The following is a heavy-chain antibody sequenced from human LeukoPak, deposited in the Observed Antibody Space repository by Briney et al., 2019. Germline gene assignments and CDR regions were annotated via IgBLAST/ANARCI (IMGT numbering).Heavy chain of an antibody. V-gene: IGHV4-61*02. D-gene: IGHD2-15*01. CDR2: ISTIGIT. CDR1: SGSISSSNYY. J-gene: IGHJ6*03. Sequence: SQTLSLTCTVSSGSISSSNYYWSWIRQPAGKGLEWIGRISTIGITDYNPSLNSRVTISIDTSKNQFSLKLSSVTAADTAVYYCARDGCGGSCFHYYYYYMDVWGKGTTVTISS. CDR3: ARDGCGGSCFHYYYYYMDV.